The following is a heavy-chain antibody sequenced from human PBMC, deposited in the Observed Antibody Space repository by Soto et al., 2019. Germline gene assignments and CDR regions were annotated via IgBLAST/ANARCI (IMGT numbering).Heavy chain of an antibody. CDR1: GGSISSSSYY. V-gene: IGHV4-39*01. J-gene: IGHJ6*02. D-gene: IGHD5-18*01. CDR3: ARHGILGGMDV. Sequence: PSETLSLTFTVSGGSISSSSYYWGWIRQPPGKGLEWIGSIYYSGSTYYNPSLKSRVTISVDTSKNQFSLKLSSVTAADTAVYYCARHGILGGMDVWGQGTTVT. CDR2: IYYSGST.